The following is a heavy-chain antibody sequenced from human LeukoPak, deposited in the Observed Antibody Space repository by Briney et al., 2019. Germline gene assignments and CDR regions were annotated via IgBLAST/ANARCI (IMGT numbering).Heavy chain of an antibody. CDR2: ITSSGDTI. Sequence: GGSLRLSGEVSGFTFRSFEFNWVRQAPGKGLEWLSYITSSGDTIYYADSVRGRFTISRDNAKNSLSLQMNSLRGEDTAVYYCVRDLDYWGQGTLVTVSS. CDR1: GFTFRSFE. V-gene: IGHV3-48*03. J-gene: IGHJ4*02. CDR3: VRDLDY.